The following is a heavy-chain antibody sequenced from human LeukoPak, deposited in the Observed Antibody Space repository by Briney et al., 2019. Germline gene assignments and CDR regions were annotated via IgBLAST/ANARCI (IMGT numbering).Heavy chain of an antibody. V-gene: IGHV4-59*08. D-gene: IGHD2-15*01. J-gene: IGHJ6*02. CDR1: GGSISSYY. CDR3: ARHRIPGMDV. Sequence: SETLSLTCTVSGGSISSYYWSWIRQPPGKGLEWIGYIYYSGSTNYNPPLKSRVTISVDTSKNQFSLKLSSVTAADTAVYYCARHRIPGMDVWGQGTTVTVSS. CDR2: IYYSGST.